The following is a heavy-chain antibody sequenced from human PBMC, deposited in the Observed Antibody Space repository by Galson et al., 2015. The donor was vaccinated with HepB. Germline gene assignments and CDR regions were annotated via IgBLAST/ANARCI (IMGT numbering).Heavy chain of an antibody. J-gene: IGHJ6*02. Sequence: SLRLSCAASGFTFSSYAMHWVRQAPGKGLEWVAVISYDGSNKYYADSVKGRFTISRDNSKNTLYLQMNSLRAEDTAVYYCARGGYCTNGVCTWGGMDVWGQGTTVTVSS. CDR2: ISYDGSNK. CDR1: GFTFSSYA. D-gene: IGHD2-8*01. CDR3: ARGGYCTNGVCTWGGMDV. V-gene: IGHV3-30-3*01.